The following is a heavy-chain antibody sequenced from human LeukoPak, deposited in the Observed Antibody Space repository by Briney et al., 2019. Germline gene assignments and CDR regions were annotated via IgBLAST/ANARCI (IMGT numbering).Heavy chain of an antibody. CDR2: IIPILGIA. D-gene: IGHD3-16*02. V-gene: IGHV1-69*04. CDR3: VREGNDLLSKNFDC. J-gene: IGHJ4*02. Sequence: SVKVSCKASGGTFSSYAISWVRQAPGQGLEWMGRIIPILGIANYAQKFQGRVTITADKSTSTAYMELSSLISDDTAIYYCVREGNDLLSKNFDCWGQGTLVTVSS. CDR1: GGTFSSYA.